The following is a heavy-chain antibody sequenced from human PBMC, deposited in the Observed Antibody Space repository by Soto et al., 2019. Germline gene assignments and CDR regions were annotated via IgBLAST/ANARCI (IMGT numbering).Heavy chain of an antibody. J-gene: IGHJ4*02. D-gene: IGHD4-4*01. CDR3: VTNPGGGGY. Sequence: EVQLVESGGGLIQPGGSLRLSCAVSGFTVSNNYMSWVRQAPGKGLEGVSVIYSGGYTASGDSVKGRFTISRDNSKNTLYLKKNIQKPADTACYSCVTNPGGGGYWGQGTLVTVSS. CDR2: IYSGGYT. V-gene: IGHV3-53*01. CDR1: GFTVSNNY.